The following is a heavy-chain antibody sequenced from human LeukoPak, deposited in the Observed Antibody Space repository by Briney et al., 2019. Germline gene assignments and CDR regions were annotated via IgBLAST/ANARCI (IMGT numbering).Heavy chain of an antibody. Sequence: PSETLSLTCTVSGGSISSYYGSWIRQPPGKGLEWIGYIYYSGSTNYNPSLKSRVTISVDTSKNQFSLKLSSVTAADTAVYYCARLIVGATRLDYYGMDVWGQGTTVTVSS. J-gene: IGHJ6*02. V-gene: IGHV4-59*08. CDR2: IYYSGST. CDR1: GGSISSYY. D-gene: IGHD1-26*01. CDR3: ARLIVGATRLDYYGMDV.